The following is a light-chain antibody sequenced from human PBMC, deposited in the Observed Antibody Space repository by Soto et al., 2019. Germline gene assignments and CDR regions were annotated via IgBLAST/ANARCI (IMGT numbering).Light chain of an antibody. CDR3: TSYTRDTALV. CDR2: EVS. V-gene: IGLV2-14*01. J-gene: IGLJ1*01. Sequence: QSALTQPAAVPGSPGQSITISCTGTSSDVGTYNYVSWYQHHPGKAHKLIIYEVSNRPSGVSNRFSGSKSGSTASLTISGLQAEDEADYHCTSYTRDTALVFGTGTKVTVL. CDR1: SSDVGTYNY.